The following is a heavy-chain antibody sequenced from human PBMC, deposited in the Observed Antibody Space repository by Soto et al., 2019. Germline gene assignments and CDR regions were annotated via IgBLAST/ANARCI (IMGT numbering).Heavy chain of an antibody. CDR3: ARSRGFDQYWFDS. CDR2: LSSPSNTI. Sequence: GGSLRLSCAASGFNFRSYSMNWVRQAPGEGLEWISFLSSPSNTIYYADSVRGRFTISRDNAKNSLYLQMNNLKDEDTAVYYCARSRGFDQYWFDSWGQGTQVTVSS. D-gene: IGHD3-9*01. V-gene: IGHV3-48*02. J-gene: IGHJ5*01. CDR1: GFNFRSYS.